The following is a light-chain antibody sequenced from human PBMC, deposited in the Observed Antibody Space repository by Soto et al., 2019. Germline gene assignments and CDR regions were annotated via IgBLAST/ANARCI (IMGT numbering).Light chain of an antibody. CDR3: GTWDSSLSAVV. Sequence: QSVLTQPPSVSAAPGQKVTISCSGSSSNIGNNYVSWYQQLPETAPKLLIYDNNKPPSGIPDRFSGSKSGTSATLGITVLQTGDEADYYCGTWDSSLSAVVFGGGTKLTVL. J-gene: IGLJ2*01. V-gene: IGLV1-51*01. CDR1: SSNIGNNY. CDR2: DNN.